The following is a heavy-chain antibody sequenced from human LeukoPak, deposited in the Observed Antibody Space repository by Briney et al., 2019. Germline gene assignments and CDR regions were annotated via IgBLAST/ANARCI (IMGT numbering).Heavy chain of an antibody. D-gene: IGHD6-13*01. CDR2: ISGSGGST. Sequence: GGSLRLSCAASGFTFSSYAMSWVRQAPGKGLEWVSAISGSGGSTYYADSVKGRFTISRDNSKNTLYLQMNSLRAEDTAVYYCAKGGTPLQQLPVIPCYFDYWGQGTLVTVSS. V-gene: IGHV3-23*01. CDR3: AKGGTPLQQLPVIPCYFDY. CDR1: GFTFSSYA. J-gene: IGHJ4*02.